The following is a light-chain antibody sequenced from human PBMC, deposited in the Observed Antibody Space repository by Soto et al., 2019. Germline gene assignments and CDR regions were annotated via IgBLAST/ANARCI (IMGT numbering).Light chain of an antibody. Sequence: EIVLTQSPGTLSLSPGERATLSCRASQSVSNNYLAWYQQKPGQAPRLLIYGASSRATGIPDRFSGSGSGTDFTLTSSRLEPEDFAVYYCHQYGSSPRTFGQGTKVEIK. CDR2: GAS. CDR3: HQYGSSPRT. V-gene: IGKV3-20*01. CDR1: QSVSNNY. J-gene: IGKJ1*01.